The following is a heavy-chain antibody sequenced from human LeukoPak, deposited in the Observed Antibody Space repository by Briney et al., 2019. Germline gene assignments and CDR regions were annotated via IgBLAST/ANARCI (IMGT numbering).Heavy chain of an antibody. CDR1: GYTFTGYY. Sequence: ASVKVSCKASGYTFTGYYMHWVRQAPGQGLEWMGRINPNSGGTNYAQKFQGRVTMTRDTSISTAYMELSRLRSDDTAVYYCARGSGYVWGSYRWAPWGQGTLVTVSS. V-gene: IGHV1-2*06. J-gene: IGHJ5*02. D-gene: IGHD3-16*02. CDR3: ARGSGYVWGSYRWAP. CDR2: INPNSGGT.